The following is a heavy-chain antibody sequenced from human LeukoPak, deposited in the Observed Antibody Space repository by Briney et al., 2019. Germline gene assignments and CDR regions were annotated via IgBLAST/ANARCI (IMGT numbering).Heavy chain of an antibody. CDR2: ISYDGSNK. J-gene: IGHJ4*02. Sequence: GGSLRLSCAASGFTFSSYGMHWVRQAPGKGLEWVAVISYDGSNKYYADPVKGRFTISRDNSKNTLYLQMNSLRAEDTAVYYCAKEDSSGWYYFDYWGQGTLVTVSS. V-gene: IGHV3-30*18. CDR1: GFTFSSYG. D-gene: IGHD6-19*01. CDR3: AKEDSSGWYYFDY.